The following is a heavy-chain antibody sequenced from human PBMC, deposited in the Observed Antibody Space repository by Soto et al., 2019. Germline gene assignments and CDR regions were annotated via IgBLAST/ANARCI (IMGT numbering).Heavy chain of an antibody. Sequence: SETLSLTCTVSGGYISSSSYYWGWIRQPPGKGLEWIGSIYYSGSTYYNPSLKSRDTISVDTSKNQFSPKLSSVTAADTAVYYCARTADCSSTSCYDEEIYYYYGMDVWGQGTTVTVSS. J-gene: IGHJ6*02. D-gene: IGHD2-2*01. CDR3: ARTADCSSTSCYDEEIYYYYGMDV. CDR2: IYYSGST. V-gene: IGHV4-39*01. CDR1: GGYISSSSYY.